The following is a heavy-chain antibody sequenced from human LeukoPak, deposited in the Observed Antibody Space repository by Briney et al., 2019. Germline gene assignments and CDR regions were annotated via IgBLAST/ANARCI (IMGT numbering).Heavy chain of an antibody. J-gene: IGHJ3*02. CDR1: GGSISSYY. Sequence: PSETLSLTCTVSGGSISSYYYSWIRQPAGKGLEWIGRIHTSGITNYNPSLKSRVTMSVDTSKNQFSLKLSSVTAADTAVYYCAREYYDSNKAPAFDIWGQGTMVTVSS. V-gene: IGHV4-4*07. CDR2: IHTSGIT. CDR3: AREYYDSNKAPAFDI. D-gene: IGHD3-22*01.